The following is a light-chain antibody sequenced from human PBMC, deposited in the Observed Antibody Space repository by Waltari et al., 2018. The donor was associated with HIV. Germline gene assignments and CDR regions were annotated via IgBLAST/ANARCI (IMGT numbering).Light chain of an antibody. V-gene: IGLV1-40*01. CDR1: SSNIGAGYA. Sequence: QSVLTQPPSVSGAPGQRVTISCTGSSSNIGAGYAVHWYQQLPGTAPKLLTYGNRNRPSGFPDRCSGSKSGTSASLAITGLQAEDEADYYCQSYDSSLSWVFGGGTKLTVL. CDR3: QSYDSSLSWV. J-gene: IGLJ3*02. CDR2: GNR.